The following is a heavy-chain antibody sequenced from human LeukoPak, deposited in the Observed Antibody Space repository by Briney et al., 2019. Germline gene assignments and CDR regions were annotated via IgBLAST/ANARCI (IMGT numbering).Heavy chain of an antibody. V-gene: IGHV1-18*01. J-gene: IGHJ4*02. Sequence: PSVKLSCKASGYTFTSYGADWVRHAPGQGLEWMWWISAYNNNRNYAQTLQGRVPQTTVTTTSTAYLDLRSLTSDDTAVYYCARDRNIAAAGRAPRDYWGQGTLVTVSS. CDR2: ISAYNNNR. D-gene: IGHD6-13*01. CDR3: ARDRNIAAAGRAPRDY. CDR1: GYTFTSYG.